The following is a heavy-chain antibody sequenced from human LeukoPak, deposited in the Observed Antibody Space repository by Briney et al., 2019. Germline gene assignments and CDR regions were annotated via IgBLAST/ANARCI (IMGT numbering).Heavy chain of an antibody. CDR1: GFTFSSYG. CDR3: ARDRGWPAVHFDL. J-gene: IGHJ4*02. D-gene: IGHD2-15*01. Sequence: PGRSLRLSCAASGFTFSSYGMHWVRQAPGKGLEWVAVISYDGSNKYFADSVKGRLTISRDNSKNTLYLQMNSLRVEDTAIYYCARDRGWPAVHFDLWGQGTLVTVPS. CDR2: ISYDGSNK. V-gene: IGHV3-30*03.